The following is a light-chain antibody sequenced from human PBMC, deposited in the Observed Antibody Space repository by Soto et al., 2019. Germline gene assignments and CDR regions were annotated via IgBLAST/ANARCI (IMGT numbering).Light chain of an antibody. J-gene: IGKJ1*01. CDR2: ATS. V-gene: IGKV1-39*01. CDR1: QTISSY. CDR3: QQSYSIPWT. Sequence: DIQMSQSPSSLSASVGERVTITCRASQTISSYLNWYQQKPGKAPKLLIYATSTLHSGVPSRFSGSVSGTDFTLTISSLQPEEFATYHCQQSYSIPWTFGQGTKVEVK.